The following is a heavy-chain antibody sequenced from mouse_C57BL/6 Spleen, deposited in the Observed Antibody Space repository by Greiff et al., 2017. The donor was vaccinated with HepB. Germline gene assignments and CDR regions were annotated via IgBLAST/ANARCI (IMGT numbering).Heavy chain of an antibody. CDR1: GYTFTSYW. CDR3: ARGITTGMDY. J-gene: IGHJ4*01. CDR2: IDPSDSYT. D-gene: IGHD1-1*01. V-gene: IGHV1-59*01. Sequence: VQLQQPGAELVRPGTSVKLSCKASGYTFTSYWMHWVKQRPGQGLEWIGVIDPSDSYTNYNQKFKGKATLTVDTSSSTAYMQLSSLTSEDSAVYYCARGITTGMDYWGQGTSVTVSS.